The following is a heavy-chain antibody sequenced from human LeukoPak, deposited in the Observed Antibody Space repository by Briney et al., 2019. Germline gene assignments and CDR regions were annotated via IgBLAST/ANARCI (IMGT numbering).Heavy chain of an antibody. J-gene: IGHJ6*02. CDR1: GYTFTSYG. D-gene: IGHD6-19*01. CDR2: ISAHNGNT. CDR3: AREDRYISAWPHYYHNGMDV. Sequence: ASVKVSCKASGYTFTSYGISWVRQAPGQGLEWMGWISAHNGNTIYAQKFQGRVTLTTDTYTSTADMEHRSLTSDDTALYFCAREDRYISAWPHYYHNGMDVWGQGTTVTVSS. V-gene: IGHV1-18*01.